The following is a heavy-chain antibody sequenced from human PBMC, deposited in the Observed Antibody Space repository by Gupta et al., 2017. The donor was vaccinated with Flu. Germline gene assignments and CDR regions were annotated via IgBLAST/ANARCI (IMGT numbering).Heavy chain of an antibody. Sequence: QVTLKESGPVLVKPTETLTLTCTASGFSLRDPRMGVSWIRQPPGKALEWLAHISSTEEKSYITALKSRLTISKDTSYSPVVLTTNKIDPVDTATYYCARIGRKIYGAFDIWGQGTMVTVSS. D-gene: IGHD3-16*01. J-gene: IGHJ3*02. CDR1: GFSLRDPRMG. V-gene: IGHV2-26*01. CDR2: ISSTEEK. CDR3: ARIGRKIYGAFDI.